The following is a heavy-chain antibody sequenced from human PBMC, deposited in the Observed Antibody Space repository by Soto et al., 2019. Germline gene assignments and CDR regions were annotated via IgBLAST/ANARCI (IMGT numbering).Heavy chain of an antibody. CDR1: GFTFNNYA. D-gene: IGHD1-20*01. Sequence: GGSLRLSCAASGFTFNNYALNWVRQAPGKGLEWVSSISGTGGSTFYAGSAKGRFTISRDNSKNTLFLQMTSLRDEDKAVYYCGNLYYNWGTGNAFDICGQRSMVPVSS. J-gene: IGHJ3*02. CDR2: ISGTGGST. CDR3: GNLYYNWGTGNAFDI. V-gene: IGHV3-23*01.